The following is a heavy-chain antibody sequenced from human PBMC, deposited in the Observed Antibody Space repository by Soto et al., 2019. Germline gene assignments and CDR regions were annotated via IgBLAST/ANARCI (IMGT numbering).Heavy chain of an antibody. D-gene: IGHD1-26*01. CDR1: GFTFGNYA. CDR3: AKDDPYSGSYLLGRGRFDY. Sequence: EVQLLESGGGLVQPGGSLRLSCEASGFTFGNYAMTWVRQAPGKGLEWVAAISGGGTSIFSADSVKGRFTISRDNSNNTLYLQMNNLRAEDTAIYYCAKDDPYSGSYLLGRGRFDYWGQGTLVTVSS. V-gene: IGHV3-23*01. CDR2: ISGGGTSI. J-gene: IGHJ4*02.